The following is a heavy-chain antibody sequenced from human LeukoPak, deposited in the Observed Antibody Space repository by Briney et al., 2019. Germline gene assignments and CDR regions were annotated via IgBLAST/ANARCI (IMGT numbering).Heavy chain of an antibody. CDR1: GDTISSNSAA. D-gene: IGHD6-19*01. J-gene: IGHJ6*02. CDR2: TYYRSKWYN. CDR3: AREERSGWDSFLYGMDV. Sequence: SQTLSLTCAISGDTISSNSAAWNWIRQSPSRGLEWLGRTYYRSKWYNDYAVSVKSRITINPDTSKNQFSLQLNSVTPEDTAVYYCAREERSGWDSFLYGMDVWGQGTTVTVSS. V-gene: IGHV6-1*01.